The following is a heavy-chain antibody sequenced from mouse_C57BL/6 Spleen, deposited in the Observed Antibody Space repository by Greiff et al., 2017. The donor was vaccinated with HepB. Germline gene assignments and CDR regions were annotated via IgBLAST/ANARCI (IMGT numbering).Heavy chain of an antibody. J-gene: IGHJ2*01. D-gene: IGHD1-1*01. V-gene: IGHV1-61*01. Sequence: VQLQQSGAELVRPGSSVKLSCKASGYTFTSYWMDWVKQRPGQGLEWIGNIYPSDSETHYNQKFKDKATLTVDKSSSTAYMQLSSLTSEDSAVYYCARGFHYYGSTLYYFDYWGQGTTLTVSS. CDR2: IYPSDSET. CDR3: ARGFHYYGSTLYYFDY. CDR1: GYTFTSYW.